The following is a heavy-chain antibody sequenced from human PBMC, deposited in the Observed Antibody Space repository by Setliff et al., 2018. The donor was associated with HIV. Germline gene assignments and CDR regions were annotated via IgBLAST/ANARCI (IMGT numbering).Heavy chain of an antibody. J-gene: IGHJ3*01. CDR1: GFTFSMYW. CDR2: IKEDGSEK. D-gene: IGHD7-27*01. Sequence: GGSLRLSCAASGFTFSMYWMTWVRQAPGKGLEWVANIKEDGSEKYYVDSVKGRFTISRDNAKNTVYLQMNSLRAEDTALYYCAKIPHTGDSAYDVWGQGTMVTVSS. V-gene: IGHV3-7*01. CDR3: AKIPHTGDSAYDV.